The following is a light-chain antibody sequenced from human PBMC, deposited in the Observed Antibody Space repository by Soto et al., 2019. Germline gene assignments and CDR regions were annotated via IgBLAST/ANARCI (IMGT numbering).Light chain of an antibody. CDR2: EVS. CDR1: SSDIGGYKY. CDR3: CSYTRRSTRV. J-gene: IGLJ2*01. V-gene: IGLV2-14*01. Sequence: QSALTQPASVSGSPGQSITISCTGTSSDIGGYKYVSWYQQHPGIAPKLMIYEVSNRPSGVSNRFSGSKSGNTASLTISGFQAEDEADYYCCSYTRRSTRVFGGGTQLTVL.